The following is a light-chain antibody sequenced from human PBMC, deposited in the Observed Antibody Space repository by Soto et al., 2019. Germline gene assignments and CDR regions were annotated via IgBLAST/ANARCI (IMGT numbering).Light chain of an antibody. CDR3: QSYDSSLSAL. V-gene: IGLV1-40*01. Sequence: QLVLTQPPSVSGAPGQRVTISCTGSSSNIGAGYHVHWYQQLPGTAPKLLIYGNSNRPSGVPDRFSGSKSGTSASLAITGLQAEDEADYYCQSYDSSLSALFGGGTKLTVL. CDR1: SSNIGAGYH. J-gene: IGLJ3*02. CDR2: GNS.